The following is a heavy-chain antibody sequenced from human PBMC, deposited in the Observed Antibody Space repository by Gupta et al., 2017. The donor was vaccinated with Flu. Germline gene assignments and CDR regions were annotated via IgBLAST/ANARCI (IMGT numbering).Heavy chain of an antibody. V-gene: IGHV4-31*03. CDR1: GGSISDRDYY. Sequence: QVQLQDSGPGLVKPSQTLSLTCTVPGGSISDRDYYWTWIRQFPGRGLEWIGNIYYRGSTYYNPSLKSRLTMTVDTSRNQFSLKLRSVTAADTAVYYCARAILWADPWGPGTLVTVSS. J-gene: IGHJ5*02. CDR2: IYYRGST. CDR3: ARAILWADP. D-gene: IGHD7-27*01.